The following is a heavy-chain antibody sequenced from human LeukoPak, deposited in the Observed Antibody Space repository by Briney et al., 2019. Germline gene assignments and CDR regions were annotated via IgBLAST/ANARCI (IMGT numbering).Heavy chain of an antibody. CDR2: INQGGSEK. D-gene: IGHD2-2*01. CDR3: ARDVTALDS. V-gene: IGHV3-7*01. Sequence: GGSLRLSCAASGFTFSSYSMNWVRQAPEKGLEWVANINQGGSEKYYVDSVRGRFTISRDNAKNSLYLQMNSLRADDTAVYYCARDVTALDSWGQGTLVTVSS. CDR1: GFTFSSYS. J-gene: IGHJ4*02.